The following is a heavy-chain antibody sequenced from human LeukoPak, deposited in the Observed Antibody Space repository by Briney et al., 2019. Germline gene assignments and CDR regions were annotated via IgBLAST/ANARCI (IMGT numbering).Heavy chain of an antibody. D-gene: IGHD3-16*01. CDR2: ISGSGGST. CDR1: GFTFSSYA. V-gene: IGHV3-23*01. J-gene: IGHJ4*02. Sequence: GGSLRLSCAASGFTFSSYAMSWVRQAPGKGLEWVSAISGSGGSTYYADSVKGRFTISRDNSKNTLYLQMNSLRAEDTAVYYCARDLGEYSYFDYWGQGTLVTVSS. CDR3: ARDLGEYSYFDY.